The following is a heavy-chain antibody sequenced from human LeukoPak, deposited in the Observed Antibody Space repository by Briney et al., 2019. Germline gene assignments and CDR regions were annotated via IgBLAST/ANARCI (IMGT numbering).Heavy chain of an antibody. D-gene: IGHD6-6*01. Sequence: PGGSLRLSCAASGFTFSSYAMSWVRQAPRKGLEWVSAISGSGGSTYYADSVKGRFTISRDNSKNTLYLQMNSLRAEDTAVYYCAKDEAARPGLGFDYWGQGTLVTVTS. V-gene: IGHV3-23*01. CDR2: ISGSGGST. J-gene: IGHJ4*02. CDR3: AKDEAARPGLGFDY. CDR1: GFTFSSYA.